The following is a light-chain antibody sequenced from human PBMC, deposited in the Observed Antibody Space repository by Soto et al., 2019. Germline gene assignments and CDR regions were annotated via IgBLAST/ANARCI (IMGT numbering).Light chain of an antibody. CDR2: DAS. V-gene: IGKV3-11*01. CDR3: QQRSNWPPIN. Sequence: EIVLTQSPATLSLSPGERSTLSRRPSGSVRTFLFWYQQRPGQAPRLLIYDASHRAAGIPARFSGSGFGTDFTLTISSLEPEDAAVYYCQQRSNWPPINCGQGTRREI. J-gene: IGKJ5*01. CDR1: GSVRTF.